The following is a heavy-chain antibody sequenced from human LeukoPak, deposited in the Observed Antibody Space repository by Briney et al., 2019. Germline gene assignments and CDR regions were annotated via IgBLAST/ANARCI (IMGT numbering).Heavy chain of an antibody. V-gene: IGHV3-7*02. CDR1: GFTFSNYW. CDR2: IKEEGSDK. Sequence: GGSLRLSCAASGFTFSNYWMTWVRQAPGKGLEWVANIKEEGSDKSYVDSVKGRFTISRDNARNSLYLQMNSLRAEDTAVYYCARSLRSTEDYWGQGTLVTVSS. J-gene: IGHJ4*02. CDR3: ARSLRSTEDY.